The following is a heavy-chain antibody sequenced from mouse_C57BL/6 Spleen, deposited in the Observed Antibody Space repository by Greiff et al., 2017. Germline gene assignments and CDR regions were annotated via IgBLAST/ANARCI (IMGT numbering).Heavy chain of an antibody. D-gene: IGHD1-1*01. CDR2: IDPSDSYT. CDR3: ARGNYE. CDR1: GYTFTSYW. Sequence: QVQLQQPGAELVKPGASVKLSCKASGYTFTSYWMQWVKQRPGQGLEWIGEIDPSDSYTNYNQKFKGKATLTVDTSSSTAYMQLSSLTSEDSAVYYCARGNYEWGQGTLVTVAA. V-gene: IGHV1-50*01. J-gene: IGHJ3*01.